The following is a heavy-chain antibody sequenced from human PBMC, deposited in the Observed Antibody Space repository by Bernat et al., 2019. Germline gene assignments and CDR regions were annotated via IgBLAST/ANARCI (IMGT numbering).Heavy chain of an antibody. D-gene: IGHD4-17*01. J-gene: IGHJ3*02. CDR2: ISYDGSNK. CDR3: ARVFGADYGDYLDAFDI. Sequence: QVQLVESGGGVVQPGRSLRLSCAASGFTFSSYAMHWVRQAPGKGLEWVAVISYDGSNKYYADSVKGRFTISRDNSKNTLYLQMNSLRAEDTAVYYCARVFGADYGDYLDAFDIWGQGTMVTVSS. V-gene: IGHV3-30-3*01. CDR1: GFTFSSYA.